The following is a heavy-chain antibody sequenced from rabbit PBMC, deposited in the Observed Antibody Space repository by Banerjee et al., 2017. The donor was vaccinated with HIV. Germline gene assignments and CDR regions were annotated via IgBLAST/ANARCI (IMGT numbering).Heavy chain of an antibody. Sequence: QEQLVESGGGLVQPGASLTLTCTASGFSFSSSYYMCWVRQAPGKGLEWIACIYAGSSARTGYASWAKGRFTISKTSSTTVTLQMTSLTAADTATYFCARYGDAGYGYAKLWGPGTLVTVS. D-gene: IGHD6-1*01. CDR1: GFSFSSSYY. CDR3: ARYGDAGYGYAKL. V-gene: IGHV1S45*01. J-gene: IGHJ6*01. CDR2: IYAGSSART.